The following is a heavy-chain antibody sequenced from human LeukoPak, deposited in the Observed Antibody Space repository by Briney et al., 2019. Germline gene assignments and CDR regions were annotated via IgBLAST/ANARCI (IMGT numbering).Heavy chain of an antibody. V-gene: IGHV1-46*01. CDR1: GYTFTIYY. CDR2: INPSGGST. D-gene: IGHD3-22*01. Sequence: ASVKVSCKASGYTFTIYYMHWVRQAPGQGLEWMGIINPSGGSTSYAQRFQGRVTITRATSTSTVYMELSSLRSEDTAVYYCARAGYDSSGYYSYWGQGTLVTVSS. J-gene: IGHJ4*02. CDR3: ARAGYDSSGYYSY.